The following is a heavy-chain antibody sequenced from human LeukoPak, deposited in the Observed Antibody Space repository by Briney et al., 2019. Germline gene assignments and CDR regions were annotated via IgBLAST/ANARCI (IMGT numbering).Heavy chain of an antibody. CDR3: ARGSSGPFYYYGMDV. D-gene: IGHD3-22*01. J-gene: IGHJ6*02. V-gene: IGHV4-39*01. CDR2: IYYSGST. CDR1: NGSISISSYH. Sequence: SETLSLICTVSNGSISISSYHWGWIRQPPGKGLEWIGSIYYSGSTYYNPPLKSRVTISVDTSKHQFSLMLSSVTAADTAVYYCARGSSGPFYYYGMDVWGQGTAVTVSS.